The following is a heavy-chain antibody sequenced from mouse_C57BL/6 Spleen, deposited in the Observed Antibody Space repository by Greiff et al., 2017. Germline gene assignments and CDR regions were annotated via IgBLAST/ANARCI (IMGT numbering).Heavy chain of an antibody. J-gene: IGHJ3*01. Sequence: VQLQQPGAELVRPGSSVKLSCKASGYTFTSYWMHWVKQRPIQGLEWIGNIDPSDSETHYNQKFKDKATLTVDKSSSTTYMQLSSLTSEDSAVYYCAREGRYYDPAWFAYWGQGTLVTVSA. V-gene: IGHV1-52*01. D-gene: IGHD2-4*01. CDR2: IDPSDSET. CDR3: AREGRYYDPAWFAY. CDR1: GYTFTSYW.